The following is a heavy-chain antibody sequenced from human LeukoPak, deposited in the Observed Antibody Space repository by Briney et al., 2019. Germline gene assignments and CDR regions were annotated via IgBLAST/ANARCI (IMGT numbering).Heavy chain of an antibody. D-gene: IGHD3-10*01. CDR1: GFTFSSYG. V-gene: IGHV3-23*01. J-gene: IGHJ5*02. Sequence: GGSLRLSCAASGFTFSSYGMSWVRQAPGKGLEWVSAISGSGGSTYYADSVKGRFTISRDNSKNTLYLQMNSLRAEDTAVYYCAKARYGSGSYLNWSDPWGQGTLVTVSS. CDR3: AKARYGSGSYLNWSDP. CDR2: ISGSGGST.